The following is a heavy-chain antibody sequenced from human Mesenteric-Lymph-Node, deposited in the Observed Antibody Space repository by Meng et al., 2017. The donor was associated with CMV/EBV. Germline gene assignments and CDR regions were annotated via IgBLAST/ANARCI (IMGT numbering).Heavy chain of an antibody. D-gene: IGHD6-13*01. CDR1: GYTFTRHD. CDR3: AADLARAGIEY. V-gene: IGHV1-8*01. Sequence: ASVKVSCKASGYTFTRHDINWVRRATGQGLEWMGWMNPNSGYTGYAQKFQGRVTVTRDTSTSTAYMELASLRSEDTAVHYCAADLARAGIEYWGQGTLVTVSS. CDR2: MNPNSGYT. J-gene: IGHJ4*02.